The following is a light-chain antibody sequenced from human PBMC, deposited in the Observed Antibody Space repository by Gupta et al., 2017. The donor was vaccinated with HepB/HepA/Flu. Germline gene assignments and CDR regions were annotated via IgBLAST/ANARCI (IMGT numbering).Light chain of an antibody. CDR2: DAS. J-gene: IGKJ2*02. CDR1: QSVSSY. CDR3: QQPSNCPQCI. Sequence: EIVCTQSPATLSLSPGERATLSCRASQSVSSYLAWYQQKPGQAPRLLIYDASYSDPDIRARFSGSGCGKDFTFTFSSRELEDFAVYYCQQPSNCPQCIFGQGTQLDIK. V-gene: IGKV3-11*01.